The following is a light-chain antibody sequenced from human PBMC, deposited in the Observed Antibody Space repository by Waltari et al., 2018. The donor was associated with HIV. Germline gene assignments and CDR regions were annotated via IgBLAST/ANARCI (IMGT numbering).Light chain of an antibody. Sequence: QSVLTQPPSVSGAPGQRVTISCPGSSSNIGAGYDVHWYQQLPGTAPNLLIYGNGHRPSGVPDRFPGSKSGTSASLAITGLQAEDEADYYCQAYDSTGVFGGGTKLTVL. V-gene: IGLV1-40*01. CDR2: GNG. CDR1: SSNIGAGYD. J-gene: IGLJ3*02. CDR3: QAYDSTGV.